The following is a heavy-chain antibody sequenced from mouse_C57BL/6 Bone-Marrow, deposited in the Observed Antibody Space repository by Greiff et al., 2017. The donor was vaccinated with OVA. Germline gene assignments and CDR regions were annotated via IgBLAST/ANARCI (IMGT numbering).Heavy chain of an antibody. CDR3: ARLGSGYYGSSYGYFDV. D-gene: IGHD1-1*01. CDR1: GYTFTSYW. V-gene: IGHV1-69*01. CDR2: IDPSDSYT. Sequence: QVQLQQPGAELVMPGASVKLSCKASGYTFTSYWMHWVKQRPGQGLEWIGEIDPSDSYTNYNQKFKGKSTLTVDKSSSTAYMQLSSLTSEDSAVYYCARLGSGYYGSSYGYFDVWGTGTTVTVSS. J-gene: IGHJ1*03.